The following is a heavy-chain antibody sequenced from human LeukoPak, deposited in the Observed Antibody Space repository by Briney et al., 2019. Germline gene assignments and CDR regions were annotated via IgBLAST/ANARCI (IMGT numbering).Heavy chain of an antibody. CDR1: EFTLSDYS. D-gene: IGHD5-24*01. CDR3: ARRDGYKSHFDY. Sequence: PGGSLRLSCIASEFTLSDYSISWVSQAPGAGLEWVSAISPAGDSTTDADSVKGRFTISRDNAKNSLYLQMHSLRDEDTAVYHCARRDGYKSHFDYWGQGTLVTVSS. J-gene: IGHJ4*02. V-gene: IGHV3-23*01. CDR2: ISPAGDST.